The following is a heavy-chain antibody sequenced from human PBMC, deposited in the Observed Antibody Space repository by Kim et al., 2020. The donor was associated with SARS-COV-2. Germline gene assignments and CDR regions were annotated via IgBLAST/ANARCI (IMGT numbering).Heavy chain of an antibody. V-gene: IGHV3-48*03. CDR1: GFTFSSYE. CDR2: ISSSGSTI. J-gene: IGHJ4*02. Sequence: GGSLRLSCAASGFTFSSYEMNWVRQAPGKGLEWVSYISSSGSTIYYADSVKGRFTISRDNAKNSLYLQMNSLRAEDTAVYYCARGFHRGGYDWPERGGQGTLVTVSS. CDR3: ARGFHRGGYDWPER. D-gene: IGHD5-12*01.